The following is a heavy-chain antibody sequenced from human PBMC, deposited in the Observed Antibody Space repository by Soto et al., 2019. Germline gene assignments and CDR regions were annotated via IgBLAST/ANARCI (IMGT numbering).Heavy chain of an antibody. CDR2: ISAYNGNT. D-gene: IGHD1-26*01. V-gene: IGHV1-18*01. CDR3: ARAQSTWELLPYPEDY. J-gene: IGHJ4*02. CDR1: GYTFTSYG. Sequence: QVQLVQSGAEVKKPGASVKVSCKASGYTFTSYGISWVRQAPGQGLEWMGWISAYNGNTNYAQKLQGRVTMTTDTSTSTAYMELRSLRSDDTAVYDCARAQSTWELLPYPEDYWGQGTMVTVSS.